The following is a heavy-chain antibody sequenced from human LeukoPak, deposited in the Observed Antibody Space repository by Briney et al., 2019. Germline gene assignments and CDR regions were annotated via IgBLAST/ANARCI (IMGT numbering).Heavy chain of an antibody. Sequence: GGSLRLSCAASGFTFSSYGMNWGRQAPGKGLEWVSGISGSGGTTYYADSVKGRFTISRDNSKNSLSLQVSSLRAEDTAVYYCAKTNSYYSDWGQGTLVTVSS. V-gene: IGHV3-23*01. J-gene: IGHJ4*02. CDR1: GFTFSSYG. CDR2: ISGSGGTT. D-gene: IGHD3-22*01. CDR3: AKTNSYYSD.